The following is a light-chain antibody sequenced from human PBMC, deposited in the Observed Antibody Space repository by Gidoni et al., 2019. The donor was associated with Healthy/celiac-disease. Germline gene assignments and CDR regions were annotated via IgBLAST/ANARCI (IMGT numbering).Light chain of an antibody. J-gene: IGKJ3*01. V-gene: IGKV3-15*01. Sequence: EIVMTQSPATLSVSPGERATLTCRASQSVSSSLSWYQQKPGQAPRLLIYVASPRATGIPARFSGSGSGTEFTLTISSLQSEDFAVYYCQQYNNWPPVFTFGPGTKVDIK. CDR1: QSVSSS. CDR2: VAS. CDR3: QQYNNWPPVFT.